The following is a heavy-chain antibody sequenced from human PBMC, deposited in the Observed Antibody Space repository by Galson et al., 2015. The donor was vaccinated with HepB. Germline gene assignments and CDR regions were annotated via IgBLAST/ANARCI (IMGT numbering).Heavy chain of an antibody. D-gene: IGHD4-17*01. CDR2: IDPSDSYT. CDR1: GYSFTSYW. Sequence: QSGAEVKKPGESLRISCKGSGYSFTSYWISWVRQMPGKGLEWMGRIDPSDSYTNYSPSFQGHVTISADKSISTAYLQWSSLKASDTAMYYCATLPITGDYGDYTKNFDYWGQGTLVTVSS. V-gene: IGHV5-10-1*01. J-gene: IGHJ4*02. CDR3: ATLPITGDYGDYTKNFDY.